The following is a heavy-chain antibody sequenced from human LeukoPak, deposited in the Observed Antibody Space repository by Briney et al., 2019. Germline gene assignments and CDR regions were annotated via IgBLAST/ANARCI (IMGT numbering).Heavy chain of an antibody. CDR1: GGSISSYY. D-gene: IGHD3-3*01. Sequence: SETLSLTCTVSGGSISSYYWSWIRQPAGKGLEWIGRIYTSGNTNHNPSLKSRVTMSVDTSKKQFSLKLSSVTAADTAVYYCARTIFGVASHAFDIWGQGTMVTVSS. V-gene: IGHV4-4*07. J-gene: IGHJ3*02. CDR3: ARTIFGVASHAFDI. CDR2: IYTSGNT.